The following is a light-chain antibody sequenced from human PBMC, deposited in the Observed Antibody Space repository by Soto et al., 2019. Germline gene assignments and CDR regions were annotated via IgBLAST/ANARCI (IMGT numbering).Light chain of an antibody. CDR1: SSDGGAYDY. J-gene: IGLJ1*01. CDR2: EIN. V-gene: IGLV2-8*01. CDR3: SSFAGSNNFPYV. Sequence: QSVLAQPPSASGSPGQSVTISCTVTSSDGGAYDYVSWYQQHPGKATKLMIYEINERPSGVPDRFSGSKSGNTASLTVSGLQAEDEADYYCSSFAGSNNFPYVFGTGTKVTVL.